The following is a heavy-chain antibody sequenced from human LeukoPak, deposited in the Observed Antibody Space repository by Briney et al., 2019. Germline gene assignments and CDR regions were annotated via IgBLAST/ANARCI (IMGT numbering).Heavy chain of an antibody. CDR1: GFTFSSYA. CDR2: ISGSGDST. V-gene: IGHV3-23*01. CDR3: AKRAVAGTGRGFDI. D-gene: IGHD6-19*01. Sequence: GGSLRLSCAASGFTFSSYAMNWVRQAPGKGLEWVSLISGSGDSTDYADSVKGRFAISRDNSKNTLYLQINSQRADDTAVYYCAKRAVAGTGRGFDIWGQGTLVTVSS. J-gene: IGHJ3*02.